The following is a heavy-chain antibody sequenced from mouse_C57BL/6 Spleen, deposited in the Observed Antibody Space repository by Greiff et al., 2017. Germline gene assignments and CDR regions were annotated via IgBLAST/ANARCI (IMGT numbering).Heavy chain of an antibody. V-gene: IGHV1-64*01. CDR3: ARGIYYYGSSYDAMDY. CDR2: IHPNSGST. CDR1: GYTFTSYW. J-gene: IGHJ4*01. Sequence: QVQLQQPGAELVKPGASVKLSCKASGYTFTSYWMHWVKQRPGQGLEWIGMIHPNSGSTNYNEKFKSKATLTVDKSSSTAYMQLSSLTSEDSAVXYCARGIYYYGSSYDAMDYWGQGTSVTVSS. D-gene: IGHD1-1*01.